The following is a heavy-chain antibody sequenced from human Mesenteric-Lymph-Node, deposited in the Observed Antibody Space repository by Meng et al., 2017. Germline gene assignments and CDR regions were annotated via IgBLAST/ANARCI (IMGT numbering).Heavy chain of an antibody. CDR3: TTDLSMADWFHL. CDR1: GLPFRNAW. CDR2: IKSNIDGGTT. J-gene: IGHJ5*02. Sequence: EVQLVESGGGLVRPGESLRLSCAGSGLPFRNAWMSWVRQAPGKGLEWVGRIKSNIDGGTTDYAAPVKGRFTMSRDDSKNTLYLQMNSLKSEDTGVYYRTTDLSMADWFHLWGQGTLVTVSS. D-gene: IGHD2/OR15-2a*01. V-gene: IGHV3-15*01.